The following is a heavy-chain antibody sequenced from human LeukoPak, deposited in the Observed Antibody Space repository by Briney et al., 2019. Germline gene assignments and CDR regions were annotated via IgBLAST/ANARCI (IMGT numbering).Heavy chain of an antibody. D-gene: IGHD3-16*01. V-gene: IGHV3-53*01. CDR2: IYSGGRT. CDR1: GFIVSTNY. J-gene: IGHJ4*01. CDR3: TLGGGSPGPHHFDF. Sequence: GGSLRLSRAASGFIVSTNYMSWVRQAPGKGLEWVSVIYSGGRTYYADSVKGRFTISRDNSKNTVYLQMNSLRAEDTAIYYCTLGGGSPGPHHFDFWGQGTLVTVSS.